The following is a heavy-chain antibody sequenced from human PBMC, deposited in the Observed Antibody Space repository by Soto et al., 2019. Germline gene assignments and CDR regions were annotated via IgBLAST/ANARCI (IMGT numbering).Heavy chain of an antibody. CDR2: IIPIFGTA. Sequence: QVQLVQSGAEVKKPGSSVKVSCKASGGTFSSYAISWVRQAPGQGLEWMGGIIPIFGTANYAQKFQGRVTITADESTSTAYLELSSLRSEDTAVYYCARDKAVAGPLMPQYFQHWGQGTLVTVSS. V-gene: IGHV1-69*01. CDR1: GGTFSSYA. CDR3: ARDKAVAGPLMPQYFQH. J-gene: IGHJ1*01. D-gene: IGHD6-19*01.